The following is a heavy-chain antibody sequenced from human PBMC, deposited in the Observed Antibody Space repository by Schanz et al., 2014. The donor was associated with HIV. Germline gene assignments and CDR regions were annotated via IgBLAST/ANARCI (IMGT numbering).Heavy chain of an antibody. V-gene: IGHV3-30*18. J-gene: IGHJ6*02. CDR3: AKDRNQYDSRYIGKGNYYYYYGMDV. CDR2: ISYDGRNK. Sequence: QVQLVESGGGVVQPGRSLRLSCAASGFTFDNYGMHWVRQAPGKGLEWVAVISYDGRNKKLANSVKGRFTISRDNSKNTVYLQAKSLRPEDTAVYYCAKDRNQYDSRYIGKGNYYYYYGMDVWGQGTTVTVSS. D-gene: IGHD3-22*01. CDR1: GFTFDNYG.